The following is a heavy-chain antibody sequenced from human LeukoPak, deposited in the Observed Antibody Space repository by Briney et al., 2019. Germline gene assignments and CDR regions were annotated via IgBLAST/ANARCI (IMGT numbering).Heavy chain of an antibody. CDR3: AKGSYYDSSGSFYFDY. J-gene: IGHJ4*02. CDR2: ISGSGDNT. V-gene: IGHV3-23*01. D-gene: IGHD3-22*01. CDR1: AFAFSNHA. Sequence: GESLRLSCTASAFAFSNHAMSWVRQAPGKGLEWVSGISGSGDNTYYADSVKGRFTISRDNSKNTLYVQVNSLGTEDTAAYYCAKGSYYDSSGSFYFDYWGQGTLVTVSS.